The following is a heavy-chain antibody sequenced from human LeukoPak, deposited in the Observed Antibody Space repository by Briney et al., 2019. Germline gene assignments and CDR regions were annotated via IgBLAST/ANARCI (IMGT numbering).Heavy chain of an antibody. Sequence: GGSLRLSCAASGFTFSDYYMSWIRQAPGKGLEWVSYISGSSTYTNYADSVKGRLTISRDDAKNSLYLQMNSLRAEDTAVYYCARGPLTGYQYPNDYWGQGTLVTVSS. CDR3: ARGPLTGYQYPNDY. D-gene: IGHD3-9*01. CDR2: ISGSSTYT. V-gene: IGHV3-11*06. CDR1: GFTFSDYY. J-gene: IGHJ4*02.